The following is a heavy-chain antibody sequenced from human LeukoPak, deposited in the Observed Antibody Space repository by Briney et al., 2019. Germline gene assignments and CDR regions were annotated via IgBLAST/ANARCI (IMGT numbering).Heavy chain of an antibody. J-gene: IGHJ6*02. CDR1: GYTFTSYA. CDR3: ARDRIAAAGTVYYYYGMDV. D-gene: IGHD6-13*01. V-gene: IGHV7-4-1*02. CDR2: INTNTGNP. Sequence: ASVKVSCKASGYTFTSYAMNWVRQAPGQGLEWMGWINTNTGNPAYAQGFTGRFVFSLDTSVSTAYLQISSLKAEDTAVYYCARDRIAAAGTVYYYYGMDVWGQGTTVTVSS.